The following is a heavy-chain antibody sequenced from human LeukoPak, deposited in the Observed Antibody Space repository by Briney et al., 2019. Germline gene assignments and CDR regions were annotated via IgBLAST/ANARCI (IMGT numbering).Heavy chain of an antibody. D-gene: IGHD3-16*01. Sequence: PSETLSLTCTVSGGSISSGSYSWSWIRQPPGKGLEWIGYIYYSGSTNYNPSLKSRVTMSVDTSKNQFSLKLSSVTAADTAVYYCARGGGDGYSDYWGQGTLVTVSS. V-gene: IGHV4-61*01. CDR3: ARGGGDGYSDY. CDR1: GGSISSGSYS. CDR2: IYYSGST. J-gene: IGHJ4*02.